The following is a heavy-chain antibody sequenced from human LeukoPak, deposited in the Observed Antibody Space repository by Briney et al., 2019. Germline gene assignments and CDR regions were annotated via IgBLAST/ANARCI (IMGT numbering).Heavy chain of an antibody. Sequence: ASVKVSCKASGYTFTGYYMHWVRQAPGQGLEWMGRINPNSGGTNYAQKFQGRVTMTRDTSISTAYMELSRLRSDDTAVYYCATARMAAAVWFDPWGQGTLVTVSS. D-gene: IGHD6-13*01. CDR1: GYTFTGYY. J-gene: IGHJ5*02. V-gene: IGHV1-2*06. CDR2: INPNSGGT. CDR3: ATARMAAAVWFDP.